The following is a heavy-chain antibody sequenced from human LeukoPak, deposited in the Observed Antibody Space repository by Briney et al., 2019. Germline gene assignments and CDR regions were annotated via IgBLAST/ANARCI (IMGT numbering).Heavy chain of an antibody. CDR2: ISSSSSYI. V-gene: IGHV3-21*04. Sequence: PGGSLRLSCAASGFTFSSYSMNWVRQAPGKGLEWVSSISSSSSYIYYADSVKGRFTISRDNAKNSLYLQMNSLRAEDTAVYYCAKCILTGYYKGYMDVWGKGTTVTISS. CDR3: AKCILTGYYKGYMDV. J-gene: IGHJ6*03. CDR1: GFTFSSYS. D-gene: IGHD3-9*01.